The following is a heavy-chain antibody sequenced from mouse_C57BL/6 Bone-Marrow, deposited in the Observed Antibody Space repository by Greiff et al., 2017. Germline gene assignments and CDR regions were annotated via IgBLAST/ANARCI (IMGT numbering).Heavy chain of an antibody. Sequence: VQLQQPGAELVKPGASVKLSCKASGYTFTSYWMHWVKQRPGQGLEWIGMIHPNSGSTNYNEKFKSKATLTVDKSSSTAYMQLSSLTSEDSAVEYCARKRGYSNTWFAYWGQGTLVTVSA. CDR3: ARKRGYSNTWFAY. CDR2: IHPNSGST. J-gene: IGHJ3*01. CDR1: GYTFTSYW. D-gene: IGHD2-5*01. V-gene: IGHV1-64*01.